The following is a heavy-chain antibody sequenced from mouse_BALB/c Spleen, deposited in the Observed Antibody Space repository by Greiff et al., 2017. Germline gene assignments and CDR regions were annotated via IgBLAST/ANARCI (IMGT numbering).Heavy chain of an antibody. CDR2: IYPYNGGT. V-gene: IGHV1S29*02. J-gene: IGHJ2*01. Sequence: DVQLQESGPELVKPGASVKISCKASGYTFTDYNMHWVKQSHGKSLEWIGYIYPYNGGTGYNQKFKSKATLTVDNSSSTAYMELRSLTSEDSAVYYCARRRYYFDYWGQGTTLTVSS. CDR3: ARRRYYFDY. CDR1: GYTFTDYN.